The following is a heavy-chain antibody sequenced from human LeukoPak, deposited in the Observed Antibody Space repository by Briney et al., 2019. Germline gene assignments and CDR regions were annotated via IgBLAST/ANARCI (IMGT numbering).Heavy chain of an antibody. V-gene: IGHV3-48*03. CDR1: GFTFSSYE. Sequence: GGSLRLSCVASGFTFSSYEMSWVRQAPGKGLEWVSEISGSGTTIFYADSVKGRFTVSRDNAKNSLYLQMNSLRVEDTAVYYCASSPRGVYWGQGTLVTVSS. CDR3: ASSPRGVY. CDR2: ISGSGTTI. D-gene: IGHD3-10*01. J-gene: IGHJ4*02.